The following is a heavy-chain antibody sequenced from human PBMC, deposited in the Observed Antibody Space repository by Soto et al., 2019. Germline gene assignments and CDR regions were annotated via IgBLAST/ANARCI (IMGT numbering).Heavy chain of an antibody. Sequence: SQTLSLTCAISGDSVSSNRAAWNWIRQSPSRGLEWLGRTYYRSKWYNDYAVSVKSRITINPDTSKNQFSLHLSSVTPEDTAVYYYARDPAAGTHFDYWGQGTLVTVSS. V-gene: IGHV6-1*01. J-gene: IGHJ4*02. CDR3: ARDPAAGTHFDY. D-gene: IGHD6-19*01. CDR1: GDSVSSNRAA. CDR2: TYYRSKWYN.